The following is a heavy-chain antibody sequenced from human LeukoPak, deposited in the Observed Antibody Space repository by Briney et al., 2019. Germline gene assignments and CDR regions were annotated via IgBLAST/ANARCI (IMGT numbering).Heavy chain of an antibody. V-gene: IGHV4-30-2*01. CDR1: GGSISSATYS. CDR3: ARAEGWFDP. CDR2: ISHSGRT. Sequence: SQTLSLTCAVSGGSISSATYSWNWIRQPPGKGLEWIGYISHSGRTNYNPSLKSRVTMSVDRSRTQFSLRLTSVTAADTAVYYCARAEGWFDPWGQGTLVTVSS. J-gene: IGHJ5*02.